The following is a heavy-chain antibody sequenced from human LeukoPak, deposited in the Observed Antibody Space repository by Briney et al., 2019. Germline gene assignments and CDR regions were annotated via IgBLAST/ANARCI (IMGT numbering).Heavy chain of an antibody. CDR2: TKQDGTDK. CDR1: GFTFSSYW. D-gene: IGHD2/OR15-2a*01. V-gene: IGHV3-7*05. CDR3: ARETFMDV. Sequence: PGGSLRLSCAASGFTFSSYWMSWVRQAPGKGLEWVANTKQDGTDKYYVDSVKGRFTISRDDAKTSLYLQMNSLRAEDTAVYYCARETFMDVWGQGTTVTVSS. J-gene: IGHJ6*02.